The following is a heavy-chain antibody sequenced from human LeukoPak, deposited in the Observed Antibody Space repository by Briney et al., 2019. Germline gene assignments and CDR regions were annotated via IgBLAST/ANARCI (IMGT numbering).Heavy chain of an antibody. CDR3: ARDGYYDSSENWFDP. J-gene: IGHJ5*02. V-gene: IGHV4-59*01. CDR1: GGSISSYY. Sequence: PSETLSLTCTVSGGSISSYYWSWIRQPPGKGLEWIGSLYYSGSTSYNPSLKSRVTISVDTSKNQFSLKLSSVTAADTAVYYCARDGYYDSSENWFDPWGQGTLVTVSS. D-gene: IGHD3-22*01. CDR2: LYYSGST.